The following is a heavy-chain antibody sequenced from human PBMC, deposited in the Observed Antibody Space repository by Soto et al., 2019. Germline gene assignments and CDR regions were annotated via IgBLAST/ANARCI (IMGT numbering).Heavy chain of an antibody. D-gene: IGHD3-3*01. J-gene: IGHJ4*01. CDR2: IKSKANRYET. V-gene: IGHV3-73*01. CDR3: ATDYTASDTRLDY. CDR1: GFSFSGSA. Sequence: QAGGSLRLSCAASGFSFSGSAMHWVRQASGKGLEWVGRIKSKANRYETSYGESVKGRFSVSRDDSKNTAHLQMNSLQTEDTAVYYCATDYTASDTRLDYWGHGTLVTVSS.